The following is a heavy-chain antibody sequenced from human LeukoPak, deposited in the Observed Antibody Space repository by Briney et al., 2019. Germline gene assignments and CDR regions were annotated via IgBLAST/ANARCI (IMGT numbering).Heavy chain of an antibody. CDR3: ARWGQLWEQFDY. CDR2: IYYSGST. D-gene: IGHD5-18*01. J-gene: IGHJ4*02. V-gene: IGHV4-59*12. Sequence: MSSETLSLTCTVSGGSISSYYWSWIRQPPGKGLEWIGYIYYSGSTNYNPSLKSRVTISVDTSKNQFSLKLSSVTAADTAVYYCARWGQLWEQFDYWGQGTLVTVSS. CDR1: GGSISSYY.